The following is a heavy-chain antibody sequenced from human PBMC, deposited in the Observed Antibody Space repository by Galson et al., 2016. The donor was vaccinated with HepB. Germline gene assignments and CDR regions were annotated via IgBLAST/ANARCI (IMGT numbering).Heavy chain of an antibody. D-gene: IGHD3-10*01. CDR2: INRDGSTT. J-gene: IGHJ5*02. CDR1: GFNFSTYW. V-gene: IGHV3-74*01. Sequence: SLRLSCAVSGFNFSTYWMNWVRQAPGEGLVWVSRINRDGSTTNYVDSVKGRFTISRDNAENTLYLQMDSLRVDDTAVYYCARMNYYGSGSPIDPWGQGTLVTVSS. CDR3: ARMNYYGSGSPIDP.